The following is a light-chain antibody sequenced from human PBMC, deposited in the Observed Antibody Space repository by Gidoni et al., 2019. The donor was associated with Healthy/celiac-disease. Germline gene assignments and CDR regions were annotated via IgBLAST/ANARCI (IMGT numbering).Light chain of an antibody. Sequence: AIRMTQSPSSFSASTGDRVTITCRASQGISSYLAWYQQKPGKAPKLLIYAASTLQSGVPSRFSGSGSGTDFTLTISCLQSEDFATYYCQQYYSYPPTFGPXTKVDIK. CDR3: QQYYSYPPT. V-gene: IGKV1-8*01. CDR1: QGISSY. J-gene: IGKJ3*01. CDR2: AAS.